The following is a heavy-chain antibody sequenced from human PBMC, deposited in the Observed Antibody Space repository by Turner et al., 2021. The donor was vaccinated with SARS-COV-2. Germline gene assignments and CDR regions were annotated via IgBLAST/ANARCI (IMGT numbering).Heavy chain of an antibody. D-gene: IGHD6-13*01. CDR3: AGVSSSSWNFDY. CDR1: GFSFRVYS. CDR2: ISSSGTFI. Sequence: EVQLLESGGGLVKPGGSLRLSCEASGFSFRVYSMSWVRQAPGKGLEWVSSISSSGTFIYYGDSLKGRFTISRDDAKNSLYLQMNSLRAEDTAVYYCAGVSSSSWNFDYWGQGTLVTVSS. V-gene: IGHV3-21*02. J-gene: IGHJ4*02.